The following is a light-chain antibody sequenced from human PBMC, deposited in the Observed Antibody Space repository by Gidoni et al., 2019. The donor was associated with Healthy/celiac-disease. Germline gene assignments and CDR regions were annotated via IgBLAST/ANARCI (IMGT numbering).Light chain of an antibody. V-gene: IGKV1-39*01. J-gene: IGKJ2*03. Sequence: DIQMTQSPSSLSASVGDRVTITCLASQSISNYLNWYQQKPGKAPKLLISTASSLKSGVPSRFSGSGSGTDFTLTIISLQPEDLATYYCQQSYSNPRSFGHGTKLQIK. CDR3: QQSYSNPRS. CDR2: TAS. CDR1: QSISNY.